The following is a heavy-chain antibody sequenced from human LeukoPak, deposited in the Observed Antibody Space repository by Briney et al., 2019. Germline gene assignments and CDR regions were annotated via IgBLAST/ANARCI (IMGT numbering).Heavy chain of an antibody. V-gene: IGHV4-59*01. Sequence: SETLSHTCIVSGASISSYYWSWIRQPPGKGLEWIGYIYYSGNTNYNPSLKSRVTISVDTSKNQFSLKLSSVTAADTAVYYCARPVAGTNGWFDPWGQGTLVTVSS. CDR2: IYYSGNT. J-gene: IGHJ5*02. CDR3: ARPVAGTNGWFDP. CDR1: GASISSYY. D-gene: IGHD6-19*01.